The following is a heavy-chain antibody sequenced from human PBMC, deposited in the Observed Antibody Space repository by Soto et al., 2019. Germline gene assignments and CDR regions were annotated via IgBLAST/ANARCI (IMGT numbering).Heavy chain of an antibody. CDR2: TDPSDSYT. D-gene: IGHD6-13*01. CDR3: ARPGYSSSIRSGMDV. J-gene: IGHJ6*02. Sequence: GESLKFSCKGSGYSFTSYWISWVRQMPGKGLEWMGRTDPSDSYTNYSPSFQGHVTISADKSISTAYLQWSSLKASDTAMYYCARPGYSSSIRSGMDVWGQGTTVTVSS. V-gene: IGHV5-10-1*01. CDR1: GYSFTSYW.